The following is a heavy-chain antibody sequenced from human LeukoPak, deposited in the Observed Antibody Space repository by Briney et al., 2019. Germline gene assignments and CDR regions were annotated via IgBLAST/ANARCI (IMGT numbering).Heavy chain of an antibody. CDR3: ARTIGQYSNSWLYFYYGLDV. CDR2: IGGGIEDT. V-gene: IGHV3-23*01. Sequence: GGSLRLSCTASGFTFDSYAMSWVRQAPGKGLEAFCGIGGGIEDTYFADSVKGRFTIPRDNSKSTLNLPMNSLRTEDTAVYYCARTIGQYSNSWLYFYYGLDVWGQGTTVTVSS. CDR1: GFTFDSYA. J-gene: IGHJ6*02. D-gene: IGHD6-13*01.